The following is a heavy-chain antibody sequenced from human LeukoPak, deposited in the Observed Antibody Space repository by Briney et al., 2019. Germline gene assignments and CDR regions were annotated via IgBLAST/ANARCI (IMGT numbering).Heavy chain of an antibody. Sequence: GESLKISFRGFGYSFTTYWISWVRQMPGKGLEWMGRIDPSDSYTNYSPSFQGHVTISADKSISTAYLQWSSLKASDTAMYYCARLPGVYDSLAPDDKHWGQGTLVTVSS. V-gene: IGHV5-10-1*01. CDR3: ARLPGVYDSLAPDDKH. CDR1: GYSFTTYW. J-gene: IGHJ1*01. D-gene: IGHD3-3*01. CDR2: IDPSDSYT.